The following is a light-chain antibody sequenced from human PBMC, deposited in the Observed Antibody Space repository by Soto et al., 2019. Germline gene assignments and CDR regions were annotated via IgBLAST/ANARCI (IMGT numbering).Light chain of an antibody. CDR2: YAS. Sequence: VLTQSPATLSLSPGERATLSCRASQTVSRYLAWYQQKPGQAPRLLIYYASNRATGIPARFSGSGSGTDYTLTISSLEPEDFAVYYCQQLSTWPFLTFGGGTKVEI. V-gene: IGKV3-11*01. CDR3: QQLSTWPFLT. J-gene: IGKJ4*01. CDR1: QTVSRY.